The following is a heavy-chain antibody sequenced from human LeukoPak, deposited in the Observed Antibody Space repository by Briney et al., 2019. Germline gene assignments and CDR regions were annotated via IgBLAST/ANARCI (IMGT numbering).Heavy chain of an antibody. CDR1: GGSFSGYY. D-gene: IGHD3-10*01. Sequence: PSETLSLTCAVYGGSFSGYYWSWIRQPPGKRLEWIGEINHSGNTNYNPSLKSRVTISVDTSQNQFSLKLSSVTAADTAVYYCARVLPPVGARTFITMIRGATTGPYNWFDPWGQGTLVTVSS. J-gene: IGHJ5*02. V-gene: IGHV4-34*01. CDR3: ARVLPPVGARTFITMIRGATTGPYNWFDP. CDR2: INHSGNT.